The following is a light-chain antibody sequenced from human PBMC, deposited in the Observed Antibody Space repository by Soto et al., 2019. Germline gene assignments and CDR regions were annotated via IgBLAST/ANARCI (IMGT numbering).Light chain of an antibody. Sequence: EIVMTQSPATLSVSPGERATLSCRASQSVSSNLAWYQQKPGQAHRLLIYGASTRATGIPARFSGSGSGTEFTLTISSLQSEDFAVYYCQQYNNWTPPYTFGQGTKLEIK. CDR2: GAS. J-gene: IGKJ2*01. V-gene: IGKV3-15*01. CDR3: QQYNNWTPPYT. CDR1: QSVSSN.